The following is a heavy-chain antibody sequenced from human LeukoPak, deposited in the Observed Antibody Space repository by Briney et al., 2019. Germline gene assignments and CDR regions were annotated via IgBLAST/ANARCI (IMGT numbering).Heavy chain of an antibody. CDR1: GDSTSSDRYY. V-gene: IGHV4-39*01. CDR3: ARGRPYSGGYHLDY. D-gene: IGHD1-26*01. Sequence: SETLSLTCTISGDSTSSDRYYGGWVRQPPGKGLEWIGNIYYSGSTYYNPSLKSRVTMSGDTSKNQFFLKLNSVTAADTAVYYCARGRPYSGGYHLDYWGQGTLVTVSP. CDR2: IYYSGST. J-gene: IGHJ4*02.